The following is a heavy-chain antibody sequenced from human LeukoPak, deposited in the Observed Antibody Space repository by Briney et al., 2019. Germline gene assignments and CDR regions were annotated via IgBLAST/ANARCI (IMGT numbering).Heavy chain of an antibody. Sequence: GGSLRLSCAASGFTFSAYAMSWVRQAPGKGLEFVSVISPNGGITYYADSVKGRFTISRDNSRNTLYLQMNSLRAEDTAVYFCAKDGRTTVTYDYWGQGTLVTVSS. V-gene: IGHV3-23*01. CDR3: AKDGRTTVTYDY. CDR1: GFTFSAYA. CDR2: ISPNGGIT. J-gene: IGHJ4*02. D-gene: IGHD4-17*01.